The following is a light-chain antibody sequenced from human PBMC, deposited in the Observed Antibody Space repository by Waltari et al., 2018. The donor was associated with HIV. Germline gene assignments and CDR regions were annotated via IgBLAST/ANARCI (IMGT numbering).Light chain of an antibody. Sequence: DIQMTQSPSSLFASVGDRVTITCRASQGISNSLAWYQQKPGTAPKLLLFAASRLESGVPSRLSGSGSGTDYPLTINSLQPEDFATYYCQQYYITPWTFGQGTRVEIK. CDR3: QQYYITPWT. CDR2: AAS. V-gene: IGKV1-NL1*01. J-gene: IGKJ1*01. CDR1: QGISNS.